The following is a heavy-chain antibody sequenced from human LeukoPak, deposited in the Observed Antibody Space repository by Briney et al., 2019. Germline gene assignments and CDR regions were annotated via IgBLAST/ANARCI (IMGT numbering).Heavy chain of an antibody. V-gene: IGHV4-34*01. Sequence: SETLSLTCAXYXXSXSGYYWSWIRQPPGKGLEWIGEINHSGSTNYNPSLESRVTISVDTSKNQFSLKLSSVTAADTAVYYCARARKAVAGTGGYAYWGQGTLVTVSS. CDR3: ARARKAVAGTGGYAY. CDR1: XXSXSGYY. J-gene: IGHJ4*02. CDR2: INHSGST. D-gene: IGHD6-19*01.